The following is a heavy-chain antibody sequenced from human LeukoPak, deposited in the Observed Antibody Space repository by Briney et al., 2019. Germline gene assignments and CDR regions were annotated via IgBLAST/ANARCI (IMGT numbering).Heavy chain of an antibody. CDR1: GGSFSGYY. Sequence: SETLSLTCAVYGGSFSGYYWSWIRQPPGKGLEWIGEINHSGSTDYNPSLKSRVTISVDTSKNQFSLKLSSVTAADTAVYYCARGDSSGWYGYWGQGTLVTVSS. J-gene: IGHJ4*02. CDR3: ARGDSSGWYGY. D-gene: IGHD6-19*01. CDR2: INHSGST. V-gene: IGHV4-34*01.